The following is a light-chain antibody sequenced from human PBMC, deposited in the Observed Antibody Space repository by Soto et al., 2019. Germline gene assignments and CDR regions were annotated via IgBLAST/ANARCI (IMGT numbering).Light chain of an antibody. CDR1: RSNIGNNY. CDR2: DND. V-gene: IGLV1-51*01. Sequence: QSVLTQPPSVSAAPGQKVNISCSGSRSNIGNNYVSWYHHPPGTAPKLVIYDNDKRPSGIPDRFSGSKSATSATLGISGIQTGDEADYYCGTWDDSLSSWVFGGGTKVTVL. J-gene: IGLJ3*02. CDR3: GTWDDSLSSWV.